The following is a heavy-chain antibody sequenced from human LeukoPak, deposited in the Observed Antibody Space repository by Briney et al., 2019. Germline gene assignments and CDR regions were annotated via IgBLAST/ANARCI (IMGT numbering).Heavy chain of an antibody. D-gene: IGHD2-2*01. Sequence: GASVKVSCKASGYTFTGYYMHWVRQAPGQGREWMGWINPNSGGTNYAQKFQGRVTMTRDTSISTAYMELSRLRSDDTAVYYCARGRTVVPAANLDYWGQGTLVTVSS. V-gene: IGHV1-2*02. CDR1: GYTFTGYY. J-gene: IGHJ4*02. CDR2: INPNSGGT. CDR3: ARGRTVVPAANLDY.